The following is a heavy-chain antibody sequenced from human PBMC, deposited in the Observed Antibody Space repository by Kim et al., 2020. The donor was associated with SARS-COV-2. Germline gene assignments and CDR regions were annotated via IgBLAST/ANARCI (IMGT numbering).Heavy chain of an antibody. D-gene: IGHD2-2*03. V-gene: IGHV1-69*13. CDR2: IIPIFGTA. CDR1: GGTFSSYA. J-gene: IGHJ4*02. CDR3: ARGGGYGYCSSTSCYDYFDY. Sequence: SVKVSCKASGGTFSSYAISWVRQAPGQGLEWMGGIIPIFGTANYAQKFQGRVTITADESTSTAYMELSSLRSEDTAVYYCARGGGYGYCSSTSCYDYFDYWGQGTLVTVSS.